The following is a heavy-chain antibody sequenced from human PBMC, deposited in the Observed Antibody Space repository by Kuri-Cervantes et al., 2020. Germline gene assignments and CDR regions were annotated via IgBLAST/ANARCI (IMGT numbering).Heavy chain of an antibody. V-gene: IGHV3-9*01. CDR2: ISWKSIIL. CDR1: GFTFDDYA. D-gene: IGHD6-13*01. Sequence: SLKISCAASGFTFDDYAMHWVRQAPGKGLEWVSGISWKSIILGYADSVKGRFTISRDNAKNSLYLQMNSLRAEDTALYYCARAPSPGYSDYMDVWGKGTTVTVSS. CDR3: ARAPSPGYSDYMDV. J-gene: IGHJ6*03.